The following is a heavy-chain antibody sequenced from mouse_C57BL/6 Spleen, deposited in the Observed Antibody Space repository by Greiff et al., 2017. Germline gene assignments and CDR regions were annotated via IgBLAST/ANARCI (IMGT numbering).Heavy chain of an antibody. J-gene: IGHJ2*01. Sequence: QVQLQQSGPELVKPGASVKISCKASGYAFSSSWMNWVKQRPGKGLEWIGRIYPGDGDTTYNGKFKGKATLTADKSSSTAYMQLSSLTSEDSAVXFCARNYGSSYYFDYWGQGTTLTVSS. CDR1: GYAFSSSW. CDR2: IYPGDGDT. D-gene: IGHD1-1*01. CDR3: ARNYGSSYYFDY. V-gene: IGHV1-82*01.